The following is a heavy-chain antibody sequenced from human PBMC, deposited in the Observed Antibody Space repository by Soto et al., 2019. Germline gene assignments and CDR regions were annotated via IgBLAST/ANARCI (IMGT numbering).Heavy chain of an antibody. CDR3: AKDRDSSSWTPYFDY. J-gene: IGHJ4*02. CDR2: ISGIGGNT. V-gene: IGHV3-23*01. D-gene: IGHD6-13*01. Sequence: EVQLLESGGGLVQPGGSLSLSCEASGFTFASYAMIWVAKPPGKGLGWVSVISGIGGNTYYADSVKGRFTISRDTSKNTLFLQMNSLRAEDTATYYCAKDRDSSSWTPYFDYWGRGTLVTVSS. CDR1: GFTFASYA.